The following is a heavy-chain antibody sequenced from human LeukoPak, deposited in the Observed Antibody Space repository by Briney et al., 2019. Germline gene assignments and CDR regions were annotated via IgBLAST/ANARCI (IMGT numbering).Heavy chain of an antibody. CDR2: ISSNGGKT. Sequence: GGSLRLSCAASGFTFSSYDMYWVRQAPGKGLEYVSTISSNGGKTNYANSVKGRFTISRDNSKNTLYLQMGSLRADDVAVYYCARAKAVAGTGGDNWFDPWGQGTLVTVSS. CDR3: ARAKAVAGTGGDNWFDP. J-gene: IGHJ5*02. CDR1: GFTFSSYD. D-gene: IGHD6-19*01. V-gene: IGHV3-64*01.